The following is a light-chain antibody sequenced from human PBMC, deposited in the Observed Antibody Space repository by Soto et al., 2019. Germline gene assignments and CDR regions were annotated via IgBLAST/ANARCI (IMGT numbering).Light chain of an antibody. Sequence: EIVLTQSPATLSLSPGERATLSCRASQSVSSYLAWYQQKPGQAPRLLIYDASNRATGIPARFSGSGSGTDFSLTISSLEHEDFAVHYCQQRSNWPLMYTFGQGAKLEIK. CDR2: DAS. J-gene: IGKJ2*01. CDR3: QQRSNWPLMYT. CDR1: QSVSSY. V-gene: IGKV3-11*01.